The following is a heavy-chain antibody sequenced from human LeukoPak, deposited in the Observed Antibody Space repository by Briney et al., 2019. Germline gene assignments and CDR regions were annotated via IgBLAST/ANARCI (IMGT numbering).Heavy chain of an antibody. CDR2: VVGNGGTT. J-gene: IGHJ4*02. V-gene: IGHV3-64*01. Sequence: GGSLRLSCAASGFTFTTYTIHWVRQAPGKGLEYVSAVVGNGGTTYYANSVKVRFTISRDNSKNTVYLQMGSLRAEDTPVYYCARERAFYYFDYWGQGALVTVSS. CDR3: ARERAFYYFDY. CDR1: GFTFTTYT.